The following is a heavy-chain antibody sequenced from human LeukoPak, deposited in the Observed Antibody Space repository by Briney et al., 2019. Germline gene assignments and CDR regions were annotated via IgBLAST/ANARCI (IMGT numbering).Heavy chain of an antibody. CDR3: ARSLHERQVPRYFDS. Sequence: ASVKVSCKASGYTFTGYYMHWVRQAPGQGLEWMGWINPNSGGTNYAQKFQGRVTMTRDTSISTAYMELSRLRSDDTAVYYCARSLHERQVPRYFDSWGQGTLVTVSS. V-gene: IGHV1-2*02. CDR1: GYTFTGYY. D-gene: IGHD4-11*01. CDR2: INPNSGGT. J-gene: IGHJ4*02.